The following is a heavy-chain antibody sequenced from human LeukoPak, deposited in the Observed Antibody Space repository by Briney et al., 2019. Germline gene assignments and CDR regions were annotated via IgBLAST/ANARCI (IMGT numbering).Heavy chain of an antibody. V-gene: IGHV1-46*01. Sequence: ASVKVSCKASGYTFPSYFMHWVRQAPGQGLDWMGIINPSGGSTSYAQKFQGRVTMTRDMSTSTVYMELSSLRSEDTAVYYCARREWTHRYPRRPFDYWGQGTLVTVSS. CDR2: INPSGGST. J-gene: IGHJ4*02. CDR3: ARREWTHRYPRRPFDY. D-gene: IGHD3-3*01. CDR1: GYTFPSYF.